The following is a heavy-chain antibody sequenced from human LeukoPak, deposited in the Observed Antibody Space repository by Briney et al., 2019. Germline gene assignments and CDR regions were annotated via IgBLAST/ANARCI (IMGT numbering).Heavy chain of an antibody. CDR3: AKSSDCSSTSCYPSQFY. CDR2: ISGSGGST. Sequence: GGSLRLSRAASGFTFSSYAMSWVRQAPGKGLEWVSAISGSGGSTYYADSVKGRFTISRDNSKNTLYLQMNSLRAEDTAVYYCAKSSDCSSTSCYPSQFYWGQGTLVTVSS. D-gene: IGHD2-2*01. CDR1: GFTFSSYA. J-gene: IGHJ4*02. V-gene: IGHV3-23*01.